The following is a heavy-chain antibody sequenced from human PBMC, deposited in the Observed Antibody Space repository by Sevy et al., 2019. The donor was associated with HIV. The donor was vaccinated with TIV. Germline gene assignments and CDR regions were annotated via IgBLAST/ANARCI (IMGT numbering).Heavy chain of an antibody. Sequence: EGSLRLSCKTSGFTFSTYAMHWVRQAPGKGLEWVASISRTPATTYYADSVRDRFTISRDNANNSLYLEMNSLRDEDTAVYYCAREAYYYDSREANWFDPWGQGTLVTVSS. J-gene: IGHJ5*02. V-gene: IGHV3-48*02. CDR1: GFTFSTYA. D-gene: IGHD3-22*01. CDR3: AREAYYYDSREANWFDP. CDR2: ISRTPATT.